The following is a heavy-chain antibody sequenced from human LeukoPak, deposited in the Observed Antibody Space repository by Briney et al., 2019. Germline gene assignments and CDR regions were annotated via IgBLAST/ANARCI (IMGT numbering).Heavy chain of an antibody. Sequence: SETLSLTCTVSGGSISSYYWSWIRQPPGKGLEWIGYIYYSGSTNYNPSLKIRVTIAVDTSKNQFSLRLTSVTAADTAVYYCARVAPTRGYASSGYYPLDYWGQGTLVNVSS. V-gene: IGHV4-59*01. CDR2: IYYSGST. CDR1: GGSISSYY. D-gene: IGHD3-22*01. J-gene: IGHJ4*02. CDR3: ARVAPTRGYASSGYYPLDY.